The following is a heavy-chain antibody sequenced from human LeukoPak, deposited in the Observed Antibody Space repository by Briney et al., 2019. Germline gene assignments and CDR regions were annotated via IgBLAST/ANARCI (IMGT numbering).Heavy chain of an antibody. Sequence: GGSLRLSCAAAGFTVSSNYMSWVRQAPGKGLDWVSVIYSGGSTYYADSLKGRFTISRDNSKNTLYLQMNSLRAEDTAVYYCARLDMDYYDSSGYGFDYWGQGTLVTVSS. J-gene: IGHJ4*02. CDR1: GFTVSSNY. CDR3: ARLDMDYYDSSGYGFDY. CDR2: IYSGGST. V-gene: IGHV3-53*01. D-gene: IGHD3-22*01.